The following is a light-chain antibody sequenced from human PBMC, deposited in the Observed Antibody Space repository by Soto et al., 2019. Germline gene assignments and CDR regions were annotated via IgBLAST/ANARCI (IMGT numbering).Light chain of an antibody. J-gene: IGLJ2*01. V-gene: IGLV2-14*01. Sequence: QSALTQPASVSGSPGQSITISCTGTSSDVGGYNYVSWYQQPPGTAPKLMIYDVSNRPSGVSNRFSGSKSGNTASLTISGLQAEDEADYSCSSYPSSDTRVFGGGTKLTVL. CDR2: DVS. CDR1: SSDVGGYNY. CDR3: SSYPSSDTRV.